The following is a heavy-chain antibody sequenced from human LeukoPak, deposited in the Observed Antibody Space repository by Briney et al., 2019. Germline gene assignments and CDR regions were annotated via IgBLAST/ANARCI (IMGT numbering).Heavy chain of an antibody. V-gene: IGHV4-34*01. D-gene: IGHD2-15*01. Sequence: PSETLSLTCAVYGGSFSGYYWSWIRQPPGKGLEWIWEINHSGSTNYNPSLKSRVTISVDTSKKQFSLKLSSVTAADTAVYYCARERFCSGGSCYRRSNWFDPWGQGTLVTVSS. J-gene: IGHJ5*02. CDR2: INHSGST. CDR3: ARERFCSGGSCYRRSNWFDP. CDR1: GGSFSGYY.